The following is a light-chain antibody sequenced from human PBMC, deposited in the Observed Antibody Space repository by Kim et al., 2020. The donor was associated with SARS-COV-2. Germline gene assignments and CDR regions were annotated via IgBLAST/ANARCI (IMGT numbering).Light chain of an antibody. CDR2: DAS. Sequence: EVVLTQSPATLSLSPGERATLSCRASQSVSSYLAWYQQKPGQPPRLLIYDASNRATAIPARFSGSGSGTDFTLTISSLEPEDFAVYYCQQRSNWLLTFGQGTRLEIK. CDR3: QQRSNWLLT. J-gene: IGKJ5*01. CDR1: QSVSSY. V-gene: IGKV3-11*01.